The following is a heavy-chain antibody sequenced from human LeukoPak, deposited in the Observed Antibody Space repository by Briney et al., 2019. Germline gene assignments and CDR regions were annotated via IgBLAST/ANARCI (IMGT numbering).Heavy chain of an antibody. D-gene: IGHD3-10*01. CDR1: GYTFTGYY. V-gene: IGHV1-2*02. Sequence: ASVKVSCKASGYTFTGYYMHWVRQAPGQGLEWMGWINPNSGGTNYAQKFQGRVTMTRDTSISTAYMELSGLRSEDTAVYYCARGRLLWFGELSSYWGQGTLVTVSS. CDR2: INPNSGGT. J-gene: IGHJ4*02. CDR3: ARGRLLWFGELSSY.